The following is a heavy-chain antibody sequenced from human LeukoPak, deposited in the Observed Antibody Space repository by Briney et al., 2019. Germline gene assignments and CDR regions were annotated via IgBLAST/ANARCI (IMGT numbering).Heavy chain of an antibody. D-gene: IGHD6-19*01. CDR3: AREVAESFDY. V-gene: IGHV3-9*01. CDR1: GFTFDDYA. J-gene: IGHJ4*02. CDR2: ISWNSGSI. Sequence: GGSLRLSCAASGFTFDDYAMHRVRQAPGKGLEWVSGISWNSGSIGYADSVKGRFTISRDNAKNSLYLQMNSLRAEDTAVYYCAREVAESFDYWGQGTLVTVSS.